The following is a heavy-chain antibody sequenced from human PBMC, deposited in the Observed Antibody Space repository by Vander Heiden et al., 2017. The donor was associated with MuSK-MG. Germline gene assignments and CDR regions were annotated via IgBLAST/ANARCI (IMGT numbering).Heavy chain of an antibody. J-gene: IGHJ5*02. CDR3: VGATTGTSRYGP. CDR2: RACSGDT. D-gene: IGHD2-2*01. Sequence: QVQLQESGPGLVKPSQTLSLTCFVSGDSIANCDYHWGWIRQPPGGGLEWIGYRACSGDTSYSPSLRNRVDISGDKSNNQISLTLTSVTAEDTAVYYCVGATTGTSRYGPWGQGILVTVSS. V-gene: IGHV4-30-4*01. CDR1: GDSIANCDYH.